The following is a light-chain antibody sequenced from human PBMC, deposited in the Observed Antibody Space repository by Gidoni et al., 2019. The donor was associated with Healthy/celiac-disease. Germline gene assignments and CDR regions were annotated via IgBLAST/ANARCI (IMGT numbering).Light chain of an antibody. CDR3: MQGLQTLCT. J-gene: IGKJ3*01. CDR2: LGS. V-gene: IGKV2-28*01. CDR1: QSLLHSNGYNY. Sequence: EIVMTQSPLSLPVTPGEPASTSCRSSQSLLHSNGYNYLGWYLQKPGQSPQLLIYLGSNRASGVHDRFSGSGSGTDFTLKSSRVEAEDVGVYYCMQGLQTLCTFGPGTKVDIK.